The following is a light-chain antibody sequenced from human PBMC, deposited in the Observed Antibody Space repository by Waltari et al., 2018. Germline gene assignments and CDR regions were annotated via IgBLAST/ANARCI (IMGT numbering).Light chain of an antibody. CDR1: TSNIGAGHG. V-gene: IGLV1-40*01. J-gene: IGLJ2*01. CDR2: GNN. CDR3: QSFDNMLSGGVV. Sequence: QSVLTQPPSVSGTPGQRVTISCSGSTSNIGAGHGVHWYQHLPGTAPKLLIYGNNNRPSGVPDRFSGSKSGTSASLAITGLHADDEADYFCQSFDNMLSGGVVFGGGTKLAVL.